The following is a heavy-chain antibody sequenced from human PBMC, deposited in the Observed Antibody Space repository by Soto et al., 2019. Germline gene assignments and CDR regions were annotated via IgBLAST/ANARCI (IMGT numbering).Heavy chain of an antibody. V-gene: IGHV2-5*02. J-gene: IGHJ3*01. CDR2: IYWDADK. Sequence: QITLKESGPTVVNPTQTLTLTCTFSGFSLTTNGVGVGWIRQPPGKALEWLALIYWDADKRYSPTLKSRLAITKDISKDQVVLTLTDVDPVDAATYFCVHHVTGGSFDVWGQGSRVTVSS. D-gene: IGHD4-4*01. CDR1: GFSLTTNGVG. CDR3: VHHVTGGSFDV.